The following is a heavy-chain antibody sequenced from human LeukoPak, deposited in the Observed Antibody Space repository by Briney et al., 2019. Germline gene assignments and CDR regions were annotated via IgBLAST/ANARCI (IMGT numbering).Heavy chain of an antibody. D-gene: IGHD3-10*02. Sequence: GGSLRLSCAASGFTFSSYWMHWVRQAPGKGLVWVSRINSDGSTTTYADSVKGRFTISRDNAKNTLYLQMNSLRAEDTAVYYCVRGEFTLWYWGQGTLVTVSS. CDR3: VRGEFTLWY. V-gene: IGHV3-74*01. CDR1: GFTFSSYW. CDR2: INSDGSTT. J-gene: IGHJ4*02.